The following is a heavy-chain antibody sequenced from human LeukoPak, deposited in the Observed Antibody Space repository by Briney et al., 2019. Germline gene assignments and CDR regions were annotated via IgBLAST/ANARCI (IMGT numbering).Heavy chain of an antibody. Sequence: SETLSLTCAVYGGSFSGYYWSWIRQPPGKGLEWIGEINHSGSTNYNPSLKSRVTISVDTSKNQFSLKLSSVTAADTAVYYCARGLLSHFDYWGQGTLVTVPS. V-gene: IGHV4-34*01. CDR1: GGSFSGYY. D-gene: IGHD2-21*02. CDR3: ARGLLSHFDY. CDR2: INHSGST. J-gene: IGHJ4*02.